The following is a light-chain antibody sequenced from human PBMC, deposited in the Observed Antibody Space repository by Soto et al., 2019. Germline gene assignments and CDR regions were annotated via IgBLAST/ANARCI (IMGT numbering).Light chain of an antibody. J-gene: IGLJ2*01. V-gene: IGLV1-40*01. CDR3: QSYDSSLHVV. CDR1: SSNIGAGYD. Sequence: QSVLTPPPSVSGAPGQRVTISCTGSSSNIGAGYDVHWYQQLPGTAPKLLIYGNSNRPSGVPDRFSGSKSGTSASLAITGLQAEDEADYYCQSYDSSLHVVFGGGTKLTVL. CDR2: GNS.